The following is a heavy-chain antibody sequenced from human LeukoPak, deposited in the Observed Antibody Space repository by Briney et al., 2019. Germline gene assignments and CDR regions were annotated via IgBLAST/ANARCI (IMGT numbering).Heavy chain of an antibody. V-gene: IGHV3-30-3*01. J-gene: IGHJ3*02. D-gene: IGHD6-13*01. CDR2: ISGDGVNK. CDR3: ARDFPLAADDAFDI. CDR1: GFSFSSYA. Sequence: PGRSLRLSCAASGFSFSSYAMDRVRQAPGKGLEWVAVISGDGVNKYYAESVKGRFTISRDKSKNTLYLQMNSLRAEDTAVYYCARDFPLAADDAFDIWGQGTMVTVSS.